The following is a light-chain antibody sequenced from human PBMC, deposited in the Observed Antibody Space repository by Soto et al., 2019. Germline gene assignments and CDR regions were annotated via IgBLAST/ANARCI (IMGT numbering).Light chain of an antibody. V-gene: IGKV3-15*01. CDR2: GAS. J-gene: IGKJ3*01. CDR1: QSVSSN. CDR3: QQRSSWPAT. Sequence: EIVMTQSPATLSVSPGERATLSCRASQSVSSNLAWYQQKPGQAPRLLIYGASTRATGIPGRFSGSGSGTDFTLTISSLEPEDFAVYYCQQRSSWPATFGPGPKVDI.